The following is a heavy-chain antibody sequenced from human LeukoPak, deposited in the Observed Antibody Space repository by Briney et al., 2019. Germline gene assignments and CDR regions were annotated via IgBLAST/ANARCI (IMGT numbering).Heavy chain of an antibody. V-gene: IGHV1-18*01. CDR3: ARDPTLGGSPFYFDY. CDR1: DYTFTSYS. CDR2: ISSYNGNT. D-gene: IGHD1-26*01. Sequence: ASVKVSCKASDYTFTSYSLSWVRQAPGQGLEWMGWISSYNGNTNYAQKLQGRVTMTTDTSTSTAYMELGSLRSDDTAVYYCARDPTLGGSPFYFDYWGQGTLVTVSS. J-gene: IGHJ4*02.